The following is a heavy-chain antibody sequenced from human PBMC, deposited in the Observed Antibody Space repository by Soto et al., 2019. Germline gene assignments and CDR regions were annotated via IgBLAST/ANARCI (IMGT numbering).Heavy chain of an antibody. J-gene: IGHJ6*02. V-gene: IGHV4-34*01. D-gene: IGHD1-1*01. Sequence: PSETLSLTCAVYGGSFSGYYWSWIRQPPGKGLEWIGEINHSGTTYYNPSLKSRLTISVDTSKNHFSMRLTSVTAADTAVYYCARDLWVEPELYYYGMDVWGQGTTVTVSS. CDR3: ARDLWVEPELYYYGMDV. CDR1: GGSFSGYY. CDR2: INHSGTT.